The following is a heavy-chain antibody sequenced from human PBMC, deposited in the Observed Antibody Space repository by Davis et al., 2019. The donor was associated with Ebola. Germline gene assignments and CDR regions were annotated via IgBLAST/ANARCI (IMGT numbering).Heavy chain of an antibody. V-gene: IGHV3-11*01. D-gene: IGHD4-17*01. CDR1: GFTFSDYY. J-gene: IGHJ3*02. CDR2: ISGSGSTI. CDR3: ARGDYDDYGAFDI. Sequence: GESLKISCAASGFTFSDYYMTWIRQAPGKGLEWVSYISGSGSTIYYADSVEGRFTISRDNAKNSLYLQMNSLRADDTAVYYCARGDYDDYGAFDIWGQGTMVTVSS.